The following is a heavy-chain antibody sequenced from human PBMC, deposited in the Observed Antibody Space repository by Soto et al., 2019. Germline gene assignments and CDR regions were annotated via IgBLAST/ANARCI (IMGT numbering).Heavy chain of an antibody. V-gene: IGHV4-4*07. D-gene: IGHD2-15*01. CDR3: ARGCSRWDY. J-gene: IGHJ4*02. CDR1: PGSSSSFY. Sequence: SQTLSLTCTPSPGSSSSFYWHCIRQPAGKGLEWIGRIYSGGRNNYIRSLKSRVTMSVGTSKNQFSLRLSSVTAADTAMYYCARGCSRWDYWVQGTLVTVSS. CDR2: IYSGGRN.